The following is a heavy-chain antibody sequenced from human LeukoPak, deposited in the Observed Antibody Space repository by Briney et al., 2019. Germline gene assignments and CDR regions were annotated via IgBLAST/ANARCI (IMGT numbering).Heavy chain of an antibody. Sequence: GGSLRLSCAASGFTFTTYWMGWVRQAPGKGLEWVANIKQDGSEKYYVDSVKGRFTISRDNAKNSLYLQMNSLRAEDTAVYYCARVYSSGWLIYFDYWGQGTLVTVSS. D-gene: IGHD6-19*01. CDR1: GFTFTTYW. J-gene: IGHJ4*02. V-gene: IGHV3-7*04. CDR2: IKQDGSEK. CDR3: ARVYSSGWLIYFDY.